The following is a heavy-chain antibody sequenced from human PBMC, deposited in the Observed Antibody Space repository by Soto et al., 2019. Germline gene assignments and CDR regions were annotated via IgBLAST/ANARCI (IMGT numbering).Heavy chain of an antibody. CDR3: ARDGSSPFDY. V-gene: IGHV1-2*06. CDR1: GYTFTGYY. J-gene: IGHJ4*02. CDR2: INPDSGVT. Sequence: QVHLVQSGAEVKKPGASVRVSCKASGYTFTGYYIHWVRQAPGHGLEWMGRINPDSGVTDYAQNFQDRVTMTTDASISTAYMGLSSLTYDDTAVYYCARDGSSPFDYWGQGTLVTVSS. D-gene: IGHD6-13*01.